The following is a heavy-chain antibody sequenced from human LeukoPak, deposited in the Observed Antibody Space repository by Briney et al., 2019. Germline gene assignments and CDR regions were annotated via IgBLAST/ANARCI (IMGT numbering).Heavy chain of an antibody. CDR1: GFTFSSYA. Sequence: GGSLRLSCAASGFTFSSYAMSWVRQAPGKGLEWVSAISGSGGSTYYADSVKGRFTISRDNSKNTLYLQMNSLRAEDTAVYYCANRDRGYSYGYLDYWGQGTLVTVSS. CDR2: ISGSGGST. CDR3: ANRDRGYSYGYLDY. V-gene: IGHV3-23*01. D-gene: IGHD5-18*01. J-gene: IGHJ4*02.